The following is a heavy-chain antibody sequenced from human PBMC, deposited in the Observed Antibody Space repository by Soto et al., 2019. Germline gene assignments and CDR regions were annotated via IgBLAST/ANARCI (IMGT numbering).Heavy chain of an antibody. CDR1: GFTFTNYL. J-gene: IGHJ5*02. Sequence: ASVKVSCKASGFTFTNYLIHWVRQAPGQRLEWMGWINAGNGDTKYSQKFQGRVTVSRDTSANTAYMELNSLTSEDTAVYYCAIVLGGRIPWGQGTLVTVS. V-gene: IGHV1-3*01. CDR3: AIVLGGRIP. CDR2: INAGNGDT. D-gene: IGHD3-10*01.